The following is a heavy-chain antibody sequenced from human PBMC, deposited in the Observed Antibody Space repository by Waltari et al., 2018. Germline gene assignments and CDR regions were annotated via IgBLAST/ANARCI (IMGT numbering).Heavy chain of an antibody. D-gene: IGHD1-26*01. CDR2: IHYGGST. CDR3: GRSYYGSYFLDY. V-gene: IGHV4-31*03. J-gene: IGHJ4*02. CDR1: GGSISSRAYY. Sequence: ESGPGLVKPSQTLSLICTVSGGSISSRAYYWNWIRQHPGKGLEWIGYIHYGGSTYYNPSLRSRVNVSVDTSKNNFSLNLTSVTAADTAVYYCGRSYYGSYFLDYWGQGTVVTVSS.